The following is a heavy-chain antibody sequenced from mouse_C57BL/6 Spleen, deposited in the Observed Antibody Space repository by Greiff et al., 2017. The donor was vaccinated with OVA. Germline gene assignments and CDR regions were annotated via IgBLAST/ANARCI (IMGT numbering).Heavy chain of an antibody. CDR1: GYTFTDYN. Sequence: VQLQQSGPELVKPGASVKMSCKASGYTFTDYNMHWVKQSHGKSLEWIGYINPNNGGTSYNQKFKGKATLTVNKSSSTAYMERRSLTSEDSAVYYCAREDYYGSSYYFDYWGQGTTLTVSS. CDR2: INPNNGGT. CDR3: AREDYYGSSYYFDY. V-gene: IGHV1-22*01. J-gene: IGHJ2*01. D-gene: IGHD1-1*01.